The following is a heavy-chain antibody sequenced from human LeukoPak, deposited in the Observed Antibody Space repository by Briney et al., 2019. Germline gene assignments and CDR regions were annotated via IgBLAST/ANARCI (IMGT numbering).Heavy chain of an antibody. D-gene: IGHD5-18*01. CDR2: IYYSGST. Sequence: SETLSLTCTVSGGSISSSSYYWGWIRQPPGKGLEWIGSIYYSGSTYYNPSLKSRVTISVDTSKNQFSLNLSSVTAADTAVYYCARTAGYSYGYYYYYYYMDVWGKGTTVTVSS. CDR1: GGSISSSSYY. V-gene: IGHV4-39*01. J-gene: IGHJ6*03. CDR3: ARTAGYSYGYYYYYYYMDV.